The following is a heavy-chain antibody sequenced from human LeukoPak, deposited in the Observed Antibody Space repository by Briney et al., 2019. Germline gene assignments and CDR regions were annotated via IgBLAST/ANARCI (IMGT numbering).Heavy chain of an antibody. CDR3: ARMSGDGHNFMSY. V-gene: IGHV3-53*01. J-gene: IGHJ4*02. CDR1: GFTVSSNY. Sequence: GGSLRLSCAASGFTVSSNYMSWVRQAPGKGLEWVSVVYSGGSTYYADSVKGRFTISRDISKNMLYHQINSLRAEDTAVYYCARMSGDGHNFMSYWGQGTLVTVSS. D-gene: IGHD5-24*01. CDR2: VYSGGST.